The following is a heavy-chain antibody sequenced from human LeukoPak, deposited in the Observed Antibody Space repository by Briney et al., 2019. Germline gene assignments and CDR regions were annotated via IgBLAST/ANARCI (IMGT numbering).Heavy chain of an antibody. CDR1: GYTFTSYG. Sequence: GASVKVSCKAFGYTFTSYGISWVRQAPGQGLEWMGGISAYNGITNYAQKLQGRVTMTTDTSTSTAYMELRSLRSDDTAVYYCARYVWGILGYCSGGSCYSFDYWGQGTLVTVSS. V-gene: IGHV1-18*01. D-gene: IGHD2-15*01. CDR2: ISAYNGIT. J-gene: IGHJ4*02. CDR3: ARYVWGILGYCSGGSCYSFDY.